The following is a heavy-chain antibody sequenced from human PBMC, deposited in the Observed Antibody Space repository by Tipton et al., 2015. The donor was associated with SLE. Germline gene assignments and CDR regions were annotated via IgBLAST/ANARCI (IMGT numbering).Heavy chain of an antibody. CDR2: INHSGST. CDR1: GGSFSGYY. D-gene: IGHD1-1*01. Sequence: AGLVKPSETLSLTCAVYGGSFSGYYWSWIRQPPGKGLEWIGEINHSGSTNYNPSLKSRVTISVDTSKNQFSLKLSSVAAADTAVYYCARAPGLERSYYYYYYMDVWDKGTTVTVSS. CDR3: ARAPGLERSYYYYYYMDV. V-gene: IGHV4-34*01. J-gene: IGHJ6*03.